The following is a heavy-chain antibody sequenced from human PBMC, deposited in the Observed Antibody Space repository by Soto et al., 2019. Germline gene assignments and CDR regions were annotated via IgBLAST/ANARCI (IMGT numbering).Heavy chain of an antibody. CDR2: ISGRGSSI. CDR3: VRGTCAYCGIDCSFRVFDY. D-gene: IGHD2-21*02. V-gene: IGHV3-23*01. CDR1: GFTFGSYA. Sequence: GGSLRLSCEASGFTFGSYAMTWVRQAPGTGLEWVSTISGRGSSIFYADSVKGRFTISRDNSKNTLSLQMNRLGADDTDLYSCVRGTCAYCGIDCSFRVFDYWGQGILVTVSS. J-gene: IGHJ4*02.